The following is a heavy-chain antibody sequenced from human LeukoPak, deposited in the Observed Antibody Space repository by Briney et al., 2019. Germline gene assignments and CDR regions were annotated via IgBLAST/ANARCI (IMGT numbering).Heavy chain of an antibody. CDR2: ISAYNGNT. J-gene: IGHJ6*03. CDR3: ARRLDSSSWGYYYYMDV. V-gene: IGHV1-18*01. CDR1: GYTFTSYG. D-gene: IGHD6-13*01. Sequence: ASVKVSCKASGYTFTSYGISWVRQAPGQGHEWMGWISAYNGNTNYAQKLQGRVTMTTDTSTSTAYMELRSLRSDDTAVYYCARRLDSSSWGYYYYMDVWGKGTTVTVSS.